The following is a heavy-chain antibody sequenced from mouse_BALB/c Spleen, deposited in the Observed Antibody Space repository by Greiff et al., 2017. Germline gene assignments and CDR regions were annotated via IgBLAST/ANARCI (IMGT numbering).Heavy chain of an antibody. J-gene: IGHJ2*01. CDR2: IRLKSDNYAT. CDR1: GFTFSSYW. D-gene: IGHD3-2*02. CDR3: TTGYGRDY. V-gene: IGHV6-6*02. Sequence: EVKVVESGGCLVQPGGSMKLSCVASGFTFSSYWMSWVRQSPEKGLEWVDEIRLKSDNYATHYAESVKGKFTISRDDSKSRLYLQMNSLRAEDTGIYYCTTGYGRDYWGQGTTLTVSS.